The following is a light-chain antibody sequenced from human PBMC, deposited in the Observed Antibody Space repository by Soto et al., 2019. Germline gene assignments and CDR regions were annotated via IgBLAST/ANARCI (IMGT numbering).Light chain of an antibody. J-gene: IGKJ4*01. CDR3: QQYNKWPPLT. V-gene: IGKV3-15*01. CDR2: DAS. Sequence: EIVMTQSPATLSVSPGERATLSCRASQSVSSSLAGYQQKPGQAPRLLIHDASTRATGIPARFSGSGSVTEFTLTISSLQSEDFAVYYCQQYNKWPPLTFGGGTKVEIK. CDR1: QSVSSS.